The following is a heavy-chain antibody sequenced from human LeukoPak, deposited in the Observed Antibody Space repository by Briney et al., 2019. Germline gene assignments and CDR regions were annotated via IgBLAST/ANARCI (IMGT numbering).Heavy chain of an antibody. CDR1: GGSISSSNW. V-gene: IGHV4-4*02. CDR2: IYHSGST. D-gene: IGHD3-10*01. J-gene: IGHJ4*02. CDR3: AGEPRSTGYYGSGNFDY. Sequence: KPSETLSLTCAVSGGSISSSNWWSWVRQPPGKGLEWIGEIYHSGSTNYNPSLKSRATISVDKSKNQFSLKLSSVTAADTAVYYCAGEPRSTGYYGSGNFDYWGQGTLVTVSS.